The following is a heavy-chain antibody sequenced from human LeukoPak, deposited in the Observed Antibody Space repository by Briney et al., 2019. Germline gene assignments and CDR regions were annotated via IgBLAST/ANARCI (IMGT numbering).Heavy chain of an antibody. J-gene: IGHJ4*02. CDR3: ARTTSFDY. V-gene: IGHV3-48*03. CDR2: ITISGSTI. CDR1: GFTFTRYE. D-gene: IGHD1-1*01. Sequence: GGSLRLSCAASGFTFTRYEMNWVRQAPGKGLEWAAYITISGSTIYYADSVKGRFPISRDNAKNSLSLQMNSLRAEDTAVYYCARTTSFDYWGQGTLVTVSS.